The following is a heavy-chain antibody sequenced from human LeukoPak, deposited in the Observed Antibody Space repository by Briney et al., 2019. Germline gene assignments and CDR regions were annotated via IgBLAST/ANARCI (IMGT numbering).Heavy chain of an antibody. J-gene: IGHJ6*02. Sequence: GESLKISCKGSGYSFTSYWIGWVRQMPGKGLEWMGIIYPGDSDTRYSPSFQGQVTISADKPISTAYLQWSSLKASDTAMYYCARRDYGDYGYYYYGMDVWGQGTTVTVSS. V-gene: IGHV5-51*01. D-gene: IGHD4-17*01. CDR1: GYSFTSYW. CDR3: ARRDYGDYGYYYYGMDV. CDR2: IYPGDSDT.